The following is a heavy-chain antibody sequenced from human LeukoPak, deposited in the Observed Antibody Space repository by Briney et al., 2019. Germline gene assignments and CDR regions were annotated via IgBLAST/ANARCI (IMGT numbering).Heavy chain of an antibody. Sequence: GGSLRLSCAASGFTFSSYWIHWVRQAPGKGLVWVSRINTDGSTTNYADSVKGRFTISRDNAKNTLYLQMNSLRAEDTAVYYCARDPSLDYYDSSGYYLYYFDYWGQGTLVTVSS. CDR3: ARDPSLDYYDSSGYYLYYFDY. D-gene: IGHD3-22*01. J-gene: IGHJ4*02. V-gene: IGHV3-74*01. CDR1: GFTFSSYW. CDR2: INTDGSTT.